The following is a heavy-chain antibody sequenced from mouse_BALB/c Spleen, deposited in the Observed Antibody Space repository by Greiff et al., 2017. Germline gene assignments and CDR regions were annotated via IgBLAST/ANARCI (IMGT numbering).Heavy chain of an antibody. J-gene: IGHJ4*01. CDR3: AIPLADYAMDY. Sequence: QVQLQQPGAELVMPGASVKMSCKASGYTFTDYWMHWVKQRPGQGLEWIGAIDTSDSYTSYNQKFKGKATLTVDESSSTAYMQLSSLTSEDSAVYYCAIPLADYAMDYWGQGTSVTVSS. D-gene: IGHD6-1*01. CDR2: IDTSDSYT. CDR1: GYTFTDYW. V-gene: IGHV1-69*01.